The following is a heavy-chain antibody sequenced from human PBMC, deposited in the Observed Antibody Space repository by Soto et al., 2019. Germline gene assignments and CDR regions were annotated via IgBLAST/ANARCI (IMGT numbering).Heavy chain of an antibody. D-gene: IGHD1-26*01. Sequence: SVKVSCKAPGDTFTSYYINWVRQAPGQGLGWMGVINPHGGSTAYAQKFKGRVTLTRDTSASTVYMEVSSLTSEDTAMYYCARSSGANFGIIIEGTNWFAPWGQGTLVTVSS. CDR1: GDTFTSYY. CDR3: ARSSGANFGIIIEGTNWFAP. CDR2: INPHGGST. J-gene: IGHJ5*02. V-gene: IGHV1-46*01.